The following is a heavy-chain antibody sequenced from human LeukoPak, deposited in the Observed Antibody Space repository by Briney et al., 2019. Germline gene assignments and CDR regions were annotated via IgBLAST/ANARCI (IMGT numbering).Heavy chain of an antibody. V-gene: IGHV3-30*02. CDR1: GFTFIGYG. Sequence: GGSLRLSCAASGFTFIGYGMHWVRQAPGKGPEWVAFIRYDGRDKKYADSVKGRLTISRDNSKNTLNLQMDNLRPEDTAVYYCAKDHGFYGSGSSEYDAFDIWGQGTMVTVSS. CDR2: IRYDGRDK. CDR3: AKDHGFYGSGSSEYDAFDI. D-gene: IGHD3-10*01. J-gene: IGHJ3*02.